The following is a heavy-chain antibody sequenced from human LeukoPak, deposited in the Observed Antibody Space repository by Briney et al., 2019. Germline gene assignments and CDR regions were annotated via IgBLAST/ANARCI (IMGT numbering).Heavy chain of an antibody. CDR3: AREVISTPSYLDY. CDR2: IHRDDKT. CDR1: GFTVSSSF. D-gene: IGHD2-2*01. J-gene: IGHJ4*02. V-gene: IGHV3-53*01. Sequence: GGSLRLSCAASGFTVSSSFIYWVRRAPGKGLEWVSFIHRDDKTYCADSVKGRFTMSRDSSKNTLYLQMNSLGADDTAVYYCAREVISTPSYLDYWGQGILVTVSS.